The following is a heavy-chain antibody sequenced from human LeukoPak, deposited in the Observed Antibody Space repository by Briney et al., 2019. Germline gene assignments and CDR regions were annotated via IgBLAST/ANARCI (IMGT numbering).Heavy chain of an antibody. V-gene: IGHV3-23*01. CDR3: ARGSDLGSYNELEY. J-gene: IGHJ4*02. CDR2: NTGSVG. CDR1: GFTFSSFA. D-gene: IGHD3-10*01. Sequence: GGSLRLSCTASGFTFSSFAMSWVRQAPGKGLEWVSGNTGSVGYYANSVKGRFTISKDNSKNTLYLQMNSLGAEDTATYYCARGSDLGSYNELEYWGQGTLVTVSS.